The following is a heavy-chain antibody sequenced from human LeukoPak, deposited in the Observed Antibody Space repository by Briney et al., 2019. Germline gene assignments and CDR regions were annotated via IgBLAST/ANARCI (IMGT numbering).Heavy chain of an antibody. CDR3: ARYRCKTTSGCEDTDAFDT. V-gene: IGHV1-2*02. CDR1: GYTFTDYY. Sequence: ASVKVSCKASGYTFTDYYMHWVRQAPGQGLEWLGLINPNSGGTNYAQKFQGRVIVTRDTSINTAYMELSRLTSDDTAVYYCARYRCKTTSGCEDTDAFDTWGQGTMVTVSS. J-gene: IGHJ3*02. D-gene: IGHD2/OR15-2a*01. CDR2: INPNSGGT.